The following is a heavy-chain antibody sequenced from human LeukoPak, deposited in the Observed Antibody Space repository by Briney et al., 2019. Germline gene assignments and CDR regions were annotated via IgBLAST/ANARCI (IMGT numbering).Heavy chain of an antibody. CDR1: GFTFSTYT. D-gene: IGHD4-17*01. CDR3: TTDPVTTLSY. Sequence: PGGSLRLSCVASGFTFSTYTMNWIRQAPGKGLEWVGRIKSKTDGGTTDYAAPVKGRFTISRDDSKNTLYLQMNSLKTEDTAVYYCTTDPVTTLSYWGQGTLVTVSS. CDR2: IKSKTDGGTT. J-gene: IGHJ4*02. V-gene: IGHV3-15*07.